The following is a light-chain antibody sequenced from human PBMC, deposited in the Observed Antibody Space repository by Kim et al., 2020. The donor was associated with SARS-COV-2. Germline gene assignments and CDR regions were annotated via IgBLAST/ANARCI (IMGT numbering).Light chain of an antibody. CDR1: KLGDKY. CDR2: RDS. V-gene: IGLV3-1*01. CDR3: QAWDSSTGV. J-gene: IGLJ2*01. Sequence: SYELTQPPSVSVSPGQTASITCSGDKLGDKYACWYQQKPGQSPVLVIYRDSKRPSGIPERFSGSNSGNTATLTISGTQAMGEADYYCQAWDSSTGVFGGGTQLTVL.